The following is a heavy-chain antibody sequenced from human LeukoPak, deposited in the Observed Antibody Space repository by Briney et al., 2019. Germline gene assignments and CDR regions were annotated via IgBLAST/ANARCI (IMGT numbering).Heavy chain of an antibody. CDR1: GFSFSISA. Sequence: PGGSLRLSCAASGFSFSISAMHWVRQAPGKGLEWVAVISYDGSNKYYADSVKGRFTISRDNSKNTLYLQMNSLRAEDTAVYYCARSSDYYDSSGYFSWGQGTLVTVSS. CDR3: ARSSDYYDSSGYFS. V-gene: IGHV3-30*01. CDR2: ISYDGSNK. J-gene: IGHJ5*02. D-gene: IGHD3-22*01.